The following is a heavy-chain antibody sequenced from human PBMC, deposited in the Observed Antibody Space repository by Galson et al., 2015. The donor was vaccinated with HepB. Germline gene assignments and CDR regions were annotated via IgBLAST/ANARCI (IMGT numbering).Heavy chain of an antibody. J-gene: IGHJ6*02. Sequence: SLRLSCAASGFTFSRYGMHWVRQAPGEGLEWVAVIWDDGSNKNYADSVKGRCTISRDNSKNMLYLQMDNLRAEDTAVYFWAREYMDTTMVYDYYGLDVWGQGTTVTVSS. D-gene: IGHD5-18*01. CDR2: IWDDGSNK. V-gene: IGHV3-33*08. CDR1: GFTFSRYG. CDR3: AREYMDTTMVYDYYGLDV.